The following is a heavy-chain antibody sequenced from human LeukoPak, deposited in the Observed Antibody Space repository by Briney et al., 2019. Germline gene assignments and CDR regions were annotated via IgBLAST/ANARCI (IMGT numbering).Heavy chain of an antibody. CDR2: ISNDGSNK. J-gene: IGHJ4*02. CDR1: GFTFSSYN. D-gene: IGHD3-22*01. Sequence: GRSLRLSCAASGFTFSSYNLHWVRQAPGKGLEWVAVISNDGSNKYYADSVRGRFTIPRDNSKNTLYLQMNSLRAEDTAVYYCARDWYDSSGYYYGDLRGWGQGTLVTVSS. V-gene: IGHV3-30*04. CDR3: ARDWYDSSGYYYGDLRG.